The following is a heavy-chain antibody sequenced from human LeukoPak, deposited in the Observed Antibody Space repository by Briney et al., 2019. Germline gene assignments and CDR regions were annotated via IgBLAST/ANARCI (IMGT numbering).Heavy chain of an antibody. Sequence: SETLSLTCTVSGGFINSHYWSWIRQSPGKGLEWIGDIYYSGSTKYNPSLKSRVTISVDTPKNDLSLRLTSVPAADTAIYYCVRRDNTGWNYFDCRGKGILVTVSS. CDR3: VRRDNTGWNYFDC. CDR2: IYYSGST. J-gene: IGHJ4*02. V-gene: IGHV4-59*08. CDR1: GGFINSHY. D-gene: IGHD6-19*01.